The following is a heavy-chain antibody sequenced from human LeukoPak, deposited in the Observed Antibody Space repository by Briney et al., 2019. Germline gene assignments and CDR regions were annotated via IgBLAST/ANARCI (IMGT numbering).Heavy chain of an antibody. CDR3: AKEDYGDDAFDI. CDR2: ISWNSGSI. V-gene: IGHV3-9*01. J-gene: IGHJ3*02. Sequence: GGSLRLSCAASGFTFDDYAMHWVRQAPGKGLEWVSGISWNSGSIGYADSVKGRFTISRDNAKNSLYLQMNSLRAEDTALYYCAKEDYGDDAFDIWGQGTMVTVSS. D-gene: IGHD4-17*01. CDR1: GFTFDDYA.